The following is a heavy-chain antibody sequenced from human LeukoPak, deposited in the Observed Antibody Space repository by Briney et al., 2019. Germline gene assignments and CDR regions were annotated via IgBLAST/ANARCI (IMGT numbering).Heavy chain of an antibody. CDR3: ARDRPNDY. CDR1: GFTVSSNY. J-gene: IGHJ4*02. Sequence: GGSLRLSCAASGFTVSSNYMSWVRQAPGKGLEWVSVIYSGGSTYYADSVKGRFTISRDNAKNSLYLQMNSLRDEDTAVYYCARDRPNDYWGQGTLVTVSS. CDR2: IYSGGST. V-gene: IGHV3-66*01.